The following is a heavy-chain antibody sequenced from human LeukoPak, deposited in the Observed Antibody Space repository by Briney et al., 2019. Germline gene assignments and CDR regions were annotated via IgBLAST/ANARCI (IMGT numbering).Heavy chain of an antibody. Sequence: GGSLRLSCSASGFTFSTYWMSWVRQAPGKGLEWVANIKQDGSEKFYVDSVKGRFTISRDNTKNSLYLQMNSLRAEDTAVYYCARSPDGFDYWGQGTLVTVSS. D-gene: IGHD5-24*01. CDR2: IKQDGSEK. J-gene: IGHJ4*02. V-gene: IGHV3-7*03. CDR3: ARSPDGFDY. CDR1: GFTFSTYW.